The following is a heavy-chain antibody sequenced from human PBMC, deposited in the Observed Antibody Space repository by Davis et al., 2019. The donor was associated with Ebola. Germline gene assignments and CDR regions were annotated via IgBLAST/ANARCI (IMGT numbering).Heavy chain of an antibody. CDR2: ISSSGSTI. J-gene: IGHJ4*02. V-gene: IGHV3-11*01. Sequence: PGGSLRLSCAASGFTFSDYYMRWIRQAPGKGLEWVSYISSSGSTIYYADSVKGRFTISRDNAKNSLYLQMNSLRAEDTAVYYCASSIGYCTNGVCQGDYWGQGTLVTVSS. CDR1: GFTFSDYY. D-gene: IGHD2-8*01. CDR3: ASSIGYCTNGVCQGDY.